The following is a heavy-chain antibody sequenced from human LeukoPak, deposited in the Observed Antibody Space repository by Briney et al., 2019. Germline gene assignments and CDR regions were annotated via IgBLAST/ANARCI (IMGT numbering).Heavy chain of an antibody. CDR3: ARDLEVASALDY. CDR2: INWNGGST. J-gene: IGHJ4*02. V-gene: IGHV3-20*04. Sequence: GGALRLSCAASGVTFVDYGRSWGREGPGEGVGWVSGINWNGGSTGYADSVKGRFTISRENAKNSLYLQMNSLRAEDTALYYCARDLEVASALDYWGQGTLVTVSS. D-gene: IGHD5-12*01. CDR1: GVTFVDYG.